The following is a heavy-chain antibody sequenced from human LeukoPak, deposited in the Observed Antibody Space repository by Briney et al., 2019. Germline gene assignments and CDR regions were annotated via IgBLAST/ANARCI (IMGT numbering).Heavy chain of an antibody. CDR1: GFTFGDTW. V-gene: IGHV3-7*03. Sequence: GGSLRLSCAASGFTFGDTWMNWVRQVPGQGLEWVANIKQDGSEKFYVASVKGRFTISRDNGKSSLYLQMNSLRAEDTALYYCATSYGMGWLIDYWGQGTLVTVSS. J-gene: IGHJ4*02. D-gene: IGHD3/OR15-3a*01. CDR2: IKQDGSEK. CDR3: ATSYGMGWLIDY.